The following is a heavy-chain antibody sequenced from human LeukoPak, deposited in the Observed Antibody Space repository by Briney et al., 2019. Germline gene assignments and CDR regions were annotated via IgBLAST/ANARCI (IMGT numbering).Heavy chain of an antibody. CDR1: GFTFDDYV. CDR3: AEDIGSSGWYQY. J-gene: IGHJ4*02. V-gene: IGHV3-43*02. CDR2: ISGDGGSA. Sequence: AGGSPRLSCAASGFTFDDYVMHWVRQAPGKGLEWVSLISGDGGSAYYGDSVKGRFTISRDNSKNSLYLQMNSLRTEDTALYYCAEDIGSSGWYQYWGQGTLVTVSS. D-gene: IGHD6-19*01.